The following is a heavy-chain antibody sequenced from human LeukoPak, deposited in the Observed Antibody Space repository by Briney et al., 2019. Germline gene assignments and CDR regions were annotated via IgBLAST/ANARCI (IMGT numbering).Heavy chain of an antibody. V-gene: IGHV3-7*01. Sequence: PGGSLRLSCAASGFTFSSYWMSWVRQAPGKGLEWVANIKQDGSEKYYVDSVKGRFTISRDNAKNSLYLQMNTAIAEDTAVYYCARAAYDYVWGSYRHPDYWGQGTLVTVSS. J-gene: IGHJ4*02. CDR2: IKQDGSEK. D-gene: IGHD3-16*02. CDR3: ARAAYDYVWGSYRHPDY. CDR1: GFTFSSYW.